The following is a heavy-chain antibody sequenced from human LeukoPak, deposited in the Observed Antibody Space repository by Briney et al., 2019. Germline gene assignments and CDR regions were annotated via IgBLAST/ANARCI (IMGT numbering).Heavy chain of an antibody. Sequence: SETLSLTCAVYGGSFSGYYWSWIRQPPGKGLEWIGEINHSGSTNYNPSLKSRVTISVDTSKNQFSLKLSSVIAADTAVYYCARTPTYYYDSSGYHYFDYWGQGTLVTVSS. CDR2: INHSGST. CDR3: ARTPTYYYDSSGYHYFDY. CDR1: GGSFSGYY. V-gene: IGHV4-34*01. J-gene: IGHJ4*02. D-gene: IGHD3-22*01.